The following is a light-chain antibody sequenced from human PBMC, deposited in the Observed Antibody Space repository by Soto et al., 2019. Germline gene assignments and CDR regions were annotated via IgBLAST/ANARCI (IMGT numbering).Light chain of an antibody. Sequence: DVEMTQSPSSLSASVGDRVTITCRASQGISKSLAWYQQKPWKVPRLLIYLASTLQSGVPSRFSGSGSGTDFILTIIILQPEDVATYYCQKYNTAPWTFGQGTKVEIK. CDR2: LAS. J-gene: IGKJ1*01. CDR3: QKYNTAPWT. CDR1: QGISKS. V-gene: IGKV1-27*01.